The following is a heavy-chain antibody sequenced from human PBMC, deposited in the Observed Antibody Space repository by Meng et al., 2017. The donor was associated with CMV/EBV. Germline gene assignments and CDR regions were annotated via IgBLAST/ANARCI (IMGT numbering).Heavy chain of an antibody. CDR1: GGSFSGYY. D-gene: IGHD2-2*01. CDR3: ARGVGRYCSSTSRCGTGLGFDY. Sequence: GSLRLSCAVYGGSFSGYYWSWIRQPPGKGLEWIGEINHSGSTNYTPSLKSRVTISVDTSKNQFSLKLSSVTAADTAVYYCARGVGRYCSSTSRCGTGLGFDYWGQGTLVTVSS. J-gene: IGHJ4*02. CDR2: INHSGST. V-gene: IGHV4-34*01.